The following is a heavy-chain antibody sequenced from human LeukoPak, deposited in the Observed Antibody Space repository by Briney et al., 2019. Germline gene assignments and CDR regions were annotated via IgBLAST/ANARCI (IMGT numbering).Heavy chain of an antibody. CDR2: ISWNSGSI. D-gene: IGHD3-9*01. CDR1: GFTFDDYA. CDR3: AKASYDILTGDYGMDV. Sequence: GGSLRLSCAASGFTFDDYAMHWVRQAPGKGLEWVSGISWNSGSIGYADSVKGRFAISRDNAKNSLYLQMNSLRAEDTALYYCAKASYDILTGDYGMDVWGQGTTVTVSS. J-gene: IGHJ6*02. V-gene: IGHV3-9*01.